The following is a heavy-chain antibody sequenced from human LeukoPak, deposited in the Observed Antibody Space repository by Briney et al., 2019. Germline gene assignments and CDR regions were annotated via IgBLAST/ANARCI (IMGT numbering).Heavy chain of an antibody. CDR1: GGSISSYY. D-gene: IGHD5-24*01. J-gene: IGHJ4*02. Sequence: PSETLSLTCTVSGGSISSYYWSWIRQPPGKGLEWVGYIYYSGSTNYNPSLKSRVTISLDTSKKQFSLKLSSVTAADTAVYYRARGRDGYKLDFWGQGTLVTVSS. CDR3: ARGRDGYKLDF. V-gene: IGHV4-59*01. CDR2: IYYSGST.